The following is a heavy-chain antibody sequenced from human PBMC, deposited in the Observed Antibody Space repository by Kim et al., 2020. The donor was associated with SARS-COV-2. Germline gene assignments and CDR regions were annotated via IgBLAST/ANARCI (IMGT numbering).Heavy chain of an antibody. J-gene: IGHJ3*02. CDR1: GGSISSYY. Sequence: SETLSLTCTVSGGSISSYYWSWIRQPPGKGLEWIGYMYYSGSTNYNPSLKSRVTISVDTSKNQFSLKLSSVTAADTAVYYCARRGIGGNYPDAFDIWGQGTMVTVSS. CDR2: MYYSGST. CDR3: ARRGIGGNYPDAFDI. D-gene: IGHD4-4*01. V-gene: IGHV4-59*13.